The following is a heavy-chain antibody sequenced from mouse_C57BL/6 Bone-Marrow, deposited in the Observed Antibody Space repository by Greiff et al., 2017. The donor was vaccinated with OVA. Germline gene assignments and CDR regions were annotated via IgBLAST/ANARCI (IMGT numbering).Heavy chain of an antibody. Sequence: EVQLQQSGGDLVKPGGSLKLSCAASGFTFSSYGMSWVRQTPDKRLEWVATISSGGSYTYYTDSVKGRFTISRDNAKNTLYLQMSSLKSEDTAMDYCARHYYGSSYYWGQGTTLTVSS. V-gene: IGHV5-6*01. J-gene: IGHJ2*01. D-gene: IGHD1-1*01. CDR1: GFTFSSYG. CDR3: ARHYYGSSYY. CDR2: ISSGGSYT.